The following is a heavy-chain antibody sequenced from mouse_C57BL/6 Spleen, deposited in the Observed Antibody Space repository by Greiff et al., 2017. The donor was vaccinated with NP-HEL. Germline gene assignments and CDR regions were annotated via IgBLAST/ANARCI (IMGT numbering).Heavy chain of an antibody. V-gene: IGHV5-9-1*02. CDR2: ISSGGDYI. D-gene: IGHD2-3*01. CDR3: TREGWLLWFAY. CDR1: GFTFSSYA. Sequence: EVKLVESGEGLVKPGGSLKLSCAASGFTFSSYAMSWVRPTPEKRLEWVAYISSGGDYIYYADTVKGRFTISRDNARNTLYLQMSSLKSEDTAMYYCTREGWLLWFAYWGQGTLVTVSA. J-gene: IGHJ3*01.